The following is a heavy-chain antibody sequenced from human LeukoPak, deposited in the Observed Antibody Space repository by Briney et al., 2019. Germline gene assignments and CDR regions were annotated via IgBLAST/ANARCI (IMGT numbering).Heavy chain of an antibody. Sequence: GASVKVSCKASGYTFTGYYMHWVRQAPGQGLEWVGWINPNSGGTNYAQKFQGRVTMTRDTSISTAYMELSRLRSDDTAVYYCARDSYCTNGVCYSDYWGQGTLVTVSS. CDR3: ARDSYCTNGVCYSDY. CDR2: INPNSGGT. J-gene: IGHJ4*02. D-gene: IGHD2-8*01. V-gene: IGHV1-2*02. CDR1: GYTFTGYY.